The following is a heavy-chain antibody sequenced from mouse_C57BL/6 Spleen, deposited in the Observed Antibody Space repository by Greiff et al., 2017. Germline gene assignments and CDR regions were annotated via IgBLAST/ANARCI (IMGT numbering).Heavy chain of an antibody. J-gene: IGHJ2*01. CDR2: IHPNSGST. Sequence: QVQLQQPGAELVKPGASVKLSCKASGYTFTSYWLHWVKQRPGQGLEWIGMIHPNSGSTNYNEKFKSKATLTVDKSSSTAYMQLSSLTSEDSAVYYCARSGGSSSLCYWGQGTTLTVSS. CDR1: GYTFTSYW. D-gene: IGHD1-1*01. CDR3: ARSGGSSSLCY. V-gene: IGHV1-64*01.